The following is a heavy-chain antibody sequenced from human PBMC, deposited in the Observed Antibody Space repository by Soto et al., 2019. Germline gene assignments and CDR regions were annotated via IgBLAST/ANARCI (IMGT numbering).Heavy chain of an antibody. CDR2: IYLDDDK. CDR3: AYSGSTTIFVY. CDR1: WFSLITSGVG. D-gene: IGHD2-2*01. V-gene: IGHV2-5*02. Sequence: QITLKESGPTLVKPTQTLTLTCTFSWFSLITSGVGVGWIRQPPGKALEWLALIYLDDDKRYSPALKRSLTITEETTKHPVILTMTNVDPVDTATVYRAYSGSTTIFVYCGQETQASLS. J-gene: IGHJ4*02.